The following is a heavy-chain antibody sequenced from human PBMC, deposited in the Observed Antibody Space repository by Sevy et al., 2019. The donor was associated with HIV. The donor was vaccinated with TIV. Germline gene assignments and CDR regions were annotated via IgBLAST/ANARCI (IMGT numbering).Heavy chain of an antibody. CDR1: GFRFSSFA. D-gene: IGHD6-6*01. J-gene: IGHJ3*02. V-gene: IGHV3-23*01. CDR3: AKGSHREYFGADTLDI. Sequence: GGSLRLSCAASGFRFSSFAMIWVRQAPGKGLEWVSEICGGDGSTYYADSVKGRFTISRDNSKNTVYLQMSSLRAEDTALYYCAKGSHREYFGADTLDIGGQGTMVTVS. CDR2: ICGGDGST.